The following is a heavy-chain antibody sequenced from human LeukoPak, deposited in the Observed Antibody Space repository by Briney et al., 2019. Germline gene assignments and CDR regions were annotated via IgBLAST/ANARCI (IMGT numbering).Heavy chain of an antibody. J-gene: IGHJ4*02. CDR3: AKTVSFPNYFDY. V-gene: IGHV3-23*01. D-gene: IGHD3-10*01. Sequence: GGSLRLSCAASGFTFSSYAMSWVRQAPGKGLEWVSSISSGGPTYYPDFVKGRFTISRDNSKNIVYLQMNSLRAEDTAVYYCAKTVSFPNYFDYWGQGALVTVSS. CDR1: GFTFSSYA. CDR2: ISSGGPT.